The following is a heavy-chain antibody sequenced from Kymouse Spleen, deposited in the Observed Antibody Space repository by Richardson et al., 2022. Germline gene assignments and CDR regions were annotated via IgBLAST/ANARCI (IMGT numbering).Heavy chain of an antibody. J-gene: IGHJ6*02. D-gene: IGHD4-11,IGHD4-11*01,IGHD4-23*01. Sequence: EVQLVESGGGLVKPGRSLRLSCTASGFTFGDYAMSWFRQAPGKGLEWVGFIRSKAYGGTTEYAASVKGRFTISRDDSKSIAYLQMNSLKTEDTAVYYCTRDPSNSYYYYYGMDVWGQGTTVTVSS. V-gene: IGHV3-49*05. CDR1: GFTFGDYA. CDR2: IRSKAYGGTT. CDR3: TRDPSNSYYYYYGMDV.